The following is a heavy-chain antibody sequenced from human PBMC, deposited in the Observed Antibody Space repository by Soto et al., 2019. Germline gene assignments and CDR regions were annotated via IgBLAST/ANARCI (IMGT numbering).Heavy chain of an antibody. V-gene: IGHV3-23*01. J-gene: IGHJ4*02. D-gene: IGHD6-13*01. CDR3: AKDQGSSWYEIDY. CDR2: ISGSGGST. Sequence: EVQLWESGGGLVQPGGSLRLSCAASGFTFSNYAVTWVRQAPVKGLEWVSTISGSGGSTYYADSVKGRFTISRDNSKNTLYLQMNSLRAEDTAVYYCAKDQGSSWYEIDYWGQGTLVTVSS. CDR1: GFTFSNYA.